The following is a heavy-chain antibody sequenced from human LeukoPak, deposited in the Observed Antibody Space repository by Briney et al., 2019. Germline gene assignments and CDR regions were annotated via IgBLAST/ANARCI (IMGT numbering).Heavy chain of an antibody. V-gene: IGHV1-8*01. J-gene: IGHJ6*03. D-gene: IGHD3/OR15-3a*01. Sequence: VASVTVSCTASGYTFTSYDINWVRQATGQGLEWMGWMNPNSGNIGYAQKFQGRVTMTKNTSITTAYMELSSLRSEDTAVYYCARALSWTTESYYYMDVWGKGTTVTVSS. CDR1: GYTFTSYD. CDR2: MNPNSGNI. CDR3: ARALSWTTESYYYMDV.